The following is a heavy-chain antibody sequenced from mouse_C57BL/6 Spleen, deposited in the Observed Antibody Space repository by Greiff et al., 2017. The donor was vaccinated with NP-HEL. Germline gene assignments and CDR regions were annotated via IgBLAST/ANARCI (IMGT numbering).Heavy chain of an antibody. V-gene: IGHV1-66*01. D-gene: IGHD1-1*01. CDR2: IYPGSGNT. CDR3: ARDPYYYGSSYDAMDY. J-gene: IGHJ4*01. Sequence: VQLKESGPELVKPGASVKISCKASGYSFTSYYIHWVKQRPGQGLEWIGWIYPGSGNTKYNEKFKGKATLTADTSSSTAYMQLSSLTSEDSAVYYCARDPYYYGSSYDAMDYWGQGTSVTVSS. CDR1: GYSFTSYY.